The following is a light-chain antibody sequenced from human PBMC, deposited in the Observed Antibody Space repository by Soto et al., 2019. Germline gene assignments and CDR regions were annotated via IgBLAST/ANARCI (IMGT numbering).Light chain of an antibody. V-gene: IGKV1-5*03. J-gene: IGKJ1*01. CDR2: KAS. Sequence: DLQMTPSPSTLSASVGDRVTITCRARQSISSWLAWYQQKPGKAPKLLIYKASSLESGVPSRFSGSGSGTEFTLTISSLQPDDFATYYCQQYNSYWTFGQGTEVEIK. CDR3: QQYNSYWT. CDR1: QSISSW.